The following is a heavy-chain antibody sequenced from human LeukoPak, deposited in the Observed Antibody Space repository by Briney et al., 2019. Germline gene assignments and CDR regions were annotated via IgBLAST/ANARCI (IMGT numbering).Heavy chain of an antibody. CDR3: ARHNGFCSSTSSACLKCYFDY. Sequence: ASVKVSCKASGYTFTGYYMHWVRQAPGQGLEWMGWINPNSGGTNYAQKFQGRVTMTRDTSISTAYMELSRLRSDDTAVYYCARHNGFCSSTSSACLKCYFDYWGQGTLVTVSS. D-gene: IGHD2-2*01. CDR1: GYTFTGYY. J-gene: IGHJ4*02. V-gene: IGHV1-2*02. CDR2: INPNSGGT.